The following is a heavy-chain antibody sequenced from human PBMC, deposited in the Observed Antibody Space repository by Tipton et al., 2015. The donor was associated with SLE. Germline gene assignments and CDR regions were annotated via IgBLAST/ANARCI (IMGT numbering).Heavy chain of an antibody. D-gene: IGHD6-6*01. Sequence: TLSLTCTVSGGSISSSSYYWGWIRQPPGKGLEWIGSIYYSGSTYYNPSLKSRVTISVDTSKNQFSLKLSSVTAADTAVYYCANQKRIAAASRGEAFDIWGQGTMVTVSS. CDR2: IYYSGST. CDR1: GGSISSSSYY. V-gene: IGHV4-39*01. J-gene: IGHJ3*02. CDR3: ANQKRIAAASRGEAFDI.